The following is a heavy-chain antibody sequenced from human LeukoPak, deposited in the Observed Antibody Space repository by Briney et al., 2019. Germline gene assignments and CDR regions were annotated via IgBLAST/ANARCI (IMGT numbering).Heavy chain of an antibody. CDR1: GYTFTGCY. D-gene: IGHD7-27*01. V-gene: IGHV1-2*02. CDR3: ARDHNWGPDY. Sequence: ASVKVSCKASGYTFTGCYMHWVRQAPGQGLEWMGWINPNTGVTHYAQKIQGRVSLTRDMSISTAYMELSRLTSDDTAVYYCARDHNWGPDYWGQGTLVSVSS. CDR2: INPNTGVT. J-gene: IGHJ4*02.